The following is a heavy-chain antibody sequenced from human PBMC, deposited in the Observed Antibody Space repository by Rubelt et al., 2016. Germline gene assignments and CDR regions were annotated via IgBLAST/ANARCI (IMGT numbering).Heavy chain of an antibody. D-gene: IGHD4-17*01. CDR1: GFTFSYYA. CDR2: VSKSGTDR. V-gene: IGHV3-48*03. J-gene: IGHJ4*02. CDR3: ARDSPNGDYFDF. Sequence: EVQLVESGGALVQPGGSLRLSCAASGFTFSYYAINWVRQAPGKGLEWVSYVSKSGTDRFYADSVKGRFTVSRDNAKNSLYLQMNSLGAEDTAVYYCARDSPNGDYFDFWGQGTLVTVSS.